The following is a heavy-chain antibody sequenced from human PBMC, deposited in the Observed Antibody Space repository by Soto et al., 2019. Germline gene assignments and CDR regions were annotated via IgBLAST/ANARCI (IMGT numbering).Heavy chain of an antibody. D-gene: IGHD3-3*01. Sequence: SETLSLTCTVSGGSISSGGYYWSWIRQHPWKGLEWIGYIYYSGSTYYNPSLKSRVTISVDTSKNQFSLKLSSVTAADTAVYYCARDRLSYYDFWSGYSTWGYYYYGMDVWGQGXTVTVSS. V-gene: IGHV4-31*03. CDR2: IYYSGST. CDR1: GGSISSGGYY. CDR3: ARDRLSYYDFWSGYSTWGYYYYGMDV. J-gene: IGHJ6*02.